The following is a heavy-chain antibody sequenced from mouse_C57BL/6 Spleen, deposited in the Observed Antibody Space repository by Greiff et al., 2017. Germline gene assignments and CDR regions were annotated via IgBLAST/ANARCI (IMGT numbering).Heavy chain of an antibody. J-gene: IGHJ3*01. CDR1: GYTFTDYE. V-gene: IGHV1-15*01. D-gene: IGHD1-1*01. CDR2: IDPETGGT. Sequence: VQRVESGAELVRPGASVTLSCKASGYTFTDYEMHWVKQTPVHGLEWIGAIDPETGGTAYNQKFKGKAILTADKSSSTAYMELRSLTSEDSAVYYRTSYGEGWFAYWGQGTLVTVSA. CDR3: TSYGEGWFAY.